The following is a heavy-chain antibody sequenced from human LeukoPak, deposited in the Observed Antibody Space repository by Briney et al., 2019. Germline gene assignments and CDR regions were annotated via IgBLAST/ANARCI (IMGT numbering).Heavy chain of an antibody. CDR3: ATSGSYYYDY. D-gene: IGHD1-26*01. Sequence: GGSLRLSCAASGFIFSSCTMHWVRQAPGKGLEWVTVISYDGSNKHYADSVKGRFTISRDNSKNTLYLQMNSLRAEDTAVYYCATSGSYYYDYWGQGTLVTVSS. V-gene: IGHV3-30*14. J-gene: IGHJ4*02. CDR2: ISYDGSNK. CDR1: GFIFSSCT.